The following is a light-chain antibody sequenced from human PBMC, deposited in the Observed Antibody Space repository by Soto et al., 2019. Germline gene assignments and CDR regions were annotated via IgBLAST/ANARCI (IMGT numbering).Light chain of an antibody. CDR1: QSLSNY. CDR3: AQAYSVPIT. J-gene: IGKJ4*01. CDR2: AAS. Sequence: DIEMTQSPSSLSASVGDTVTITCRASQSLSNYLNWYQVKPGQAPKFLIYAASSLQSGVPSRFSGSRSGTEFSLTITSLQPEDFATYFCAQAYSVPITFGGGTKVDIK. V-gene: IGKV1-39*01.